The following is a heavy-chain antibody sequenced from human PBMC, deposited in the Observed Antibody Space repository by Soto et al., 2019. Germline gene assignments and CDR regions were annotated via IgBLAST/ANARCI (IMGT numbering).Heavy chain of an antibody. CDR3: TTTPSAGLRFLEWLLYMESFGYNWFDP. Sequence: GGSLRLSCAASGFTFSNAWMSWVRQAPGKGLEWVGRIKSKTDGGTTDYAAPVKGRFTISRDDSKNTLYLQMNSLKTEDTAVYYCTTTPSAGLRFLEWLLYMESFGYNWFDPWGQGTLVTVSS. CDR2: IKSKTDGGTT. J-gene: IGHJ5*02. D-gene: IGHD3-3*01. V-gene: IGHV3-15*01. CDR1: GFTFSNAW.